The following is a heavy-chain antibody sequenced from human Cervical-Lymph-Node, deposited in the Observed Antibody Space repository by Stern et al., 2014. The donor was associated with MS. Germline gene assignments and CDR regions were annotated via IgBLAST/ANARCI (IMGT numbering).Heavy chain of an antibody. Sequence: VQLVESGAEVTKPGSSVKVSCKASGGTFSKFASSWVRQAPGQGLEWMGGIVPVCGTPTYAQEFRGRVTITADVSTSTVYMELSSLRSDDTAVYYCALSSETSDRWYSLGYDLWGQGTLVTVSS. D-gene: IGHD6-13*01. CDR3: ALSSETSDRWYSLGYDL. CDR2: IVPVCGTP. CDR1: GGTFSKFA. J-gene: IGHJ5*02. V-gene: IGHV1-69*01.